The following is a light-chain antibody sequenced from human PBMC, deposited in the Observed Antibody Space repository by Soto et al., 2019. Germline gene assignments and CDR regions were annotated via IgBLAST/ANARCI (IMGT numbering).Light chain of an antibody. CDR3: KQYYSYPT. CDR2: AAS. V-gene: IGKV1-8*01. Sequence: AIRMTQSPSSLSASTGDRVTITCRASQGISSYLAWYQQKPVKAPKLLIYAASTLQSGVPSRFSGSGSGTDFTLTISCLQSEDFATDYCKQYYSYPTFGQGTKVEIK. J-gene: IGKJ1*01. CDR1: QGISSY.